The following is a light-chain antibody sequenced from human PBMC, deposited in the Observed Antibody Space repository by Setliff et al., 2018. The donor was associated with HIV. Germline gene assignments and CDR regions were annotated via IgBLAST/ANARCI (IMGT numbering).Light chain of an antibody. CDR1: SSDVGGYNY. V-gene: IGLV2-14*01. Sequence: QSVLTQPASVSGSPGQSITISCTGTSSDVGGYNYVSWYQQHPGKAPKLIISEVNNRPSGVSNRFSGSKSANTASLTVSGLQAEDEADYYCSAYAGSNNYGVFGTGTKGTVL. CDR2: EVN. CDR3: SAYAGSNNYGV. J-gene: IGLJ1*01.